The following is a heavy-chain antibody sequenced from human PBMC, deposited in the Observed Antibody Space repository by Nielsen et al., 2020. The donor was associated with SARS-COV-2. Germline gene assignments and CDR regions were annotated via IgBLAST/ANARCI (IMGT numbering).Heavy chain of an antibody. D-gene: IGHD6-19*01. CDR2: INPNSGGT. CDR3: ARAEGRRAVADYYFDY. V-gene: IGHV1-2*04. J-gene: IGHJ4*02. CDR1: GYTFTSYY. Sequence: ASVKVSCKASGYTFTSYYMHWVRQAPGQGLEWMGWINPNSGGTNYAQKFQGWVTMTRDTSTSTVYMELSSLRSEDTAVYYCARAEGRRAVADYYFDYWGQGTLVTVYS.